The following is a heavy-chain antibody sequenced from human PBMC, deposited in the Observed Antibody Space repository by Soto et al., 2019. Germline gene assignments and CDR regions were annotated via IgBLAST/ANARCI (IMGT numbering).Heavy chain of an antibody. CDR3: ARGTPNYYYGMDV. V-gene: IGHV3-66*01. CDR2: IYSSGSI. CDR1: RFTVSSNY. J-gene: IGHJ6*02. Sequence: EVQLVESGGGLVQPGGSLRLSCAASRFTVSSNYMSWVRQAPGKGLEWVSVIYSSGSIYYADSVKGRFTISRDNSKNTLYLQMNSLRAEDTAVYYCARGTPNYYYGMDVWGQGTTVTVSS.